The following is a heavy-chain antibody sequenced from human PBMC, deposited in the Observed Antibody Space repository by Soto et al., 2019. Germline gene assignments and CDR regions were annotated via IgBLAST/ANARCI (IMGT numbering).Heavy chain of an antibody. CDR1: GGSISTYY. D-gene: IGHD1-26*01. J-gene: IGHJ6*02. CDR2: IYYSGST. V-gene: IGHV4-59*01. CDR3: ATRVSGSFSGMDV. Sequence: SETLSLTCTVSGGSISTYYWSWIRQPPGKGLEWIGYIYYSGSTNYNPSLKSRVTMSVDTSKNQFSLKLSSVTAADTAVYYCATRVSGSFSGMDVWGQGTTVTVSS.